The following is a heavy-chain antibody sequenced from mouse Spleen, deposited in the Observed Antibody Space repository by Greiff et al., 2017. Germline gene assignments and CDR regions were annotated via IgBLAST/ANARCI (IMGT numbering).Heavy chain of an antibody. CDR2: ISSGSSTI. CDR1: GFTFSDYG. J-gene: IGHJ4*01. D-gene: IGHD1-1*02. CDR3: AKYGVYAMDY. V-gene: IGHV5-17*01. Sequence: EVKLMESGGGLVKPGGSLKLSCAASGFTFSDYGMHWVRQAPEKGLEWVAYISSGSSTIYYADTVKGRFTISRDNAKNTLFLQMTSLRSEDTAMYYCAKYGVYAMDYWGQGTSVTVSS.